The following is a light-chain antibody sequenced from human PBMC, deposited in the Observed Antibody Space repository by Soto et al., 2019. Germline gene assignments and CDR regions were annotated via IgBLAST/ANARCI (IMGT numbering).Light chain of an antibody. CDR1: QSIHSW. J-gene: IGKJ2*03. V-gene: IGKV1-5*03. Sequence: DFQMTQSPSTLSASVGDRVTITCRASQSIHSWLAWYQQKPGRTPKLLIYKASTLAAGVPSRFSGSGSGTDFTLSITNVQPDDFATYHCQQYNAHPYSFGQGTKLEI. CDR2: KAS. CDR3: QQYNAHPYS.